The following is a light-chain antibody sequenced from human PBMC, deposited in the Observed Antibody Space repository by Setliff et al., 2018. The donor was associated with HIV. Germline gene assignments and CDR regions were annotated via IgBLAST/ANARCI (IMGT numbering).Light chain of an antibody. CDR2: DVN. CDR3: CSYVSGDTWI. Sequence: QSALTQPASVSGSPGQSITISCTGSATDAGNYESVSWYQHHPGEVPKLIIYDVNKRPSGISNRFSGSKTGNSASLTISGLHTEDEADYYYCSYVSGDTWIFGGGTKVTVL. J-gene: IGLJ2*01. V-gene: IGLV2-23*02. CDR1: ATDAGNYES.